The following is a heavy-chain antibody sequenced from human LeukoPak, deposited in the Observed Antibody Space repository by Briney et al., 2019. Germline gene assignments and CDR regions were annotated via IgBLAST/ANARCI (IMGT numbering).Heavy chain of an antibody. D-gene: IGHD4-17*01. J-gene: IGHJ3*02. CDR3: ARDPYGAEHAFDI. V-gene: IGHV4-34*01. CDR2: INHSGST. CDR1: GGSFSGYY. Sequence: PSETLSLTCAVYGGSFSGYYWSWIRQPPGKGLEWIGEINHSGSTNYNPSLKSRVTISVDTSKNQFSLKLSSVTAADTAVYYCARDPYGAEHAFDIWGQGTTVTVSS.